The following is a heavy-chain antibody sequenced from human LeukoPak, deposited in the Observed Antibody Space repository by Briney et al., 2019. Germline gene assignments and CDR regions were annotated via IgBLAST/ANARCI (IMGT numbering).Heavy chain of an antibody. CDR2: IYRSGRA. CDR1: GDSISSGTYY. CDR3: ARDLGTAYYYYFDV. V-gene: IGHV4-31*03. D-gene: IGHD3-16*01. Sequence: SETLSLTCTVSGDSISSGTYYWSWIRHFPGKGLEWIGYIYRSGRAYSNPSLKSRVAMSVDTSKNQLSLNLTSVTAADTAVYFCARDLGTAYYYYFDVWGKGTAVTV. J-gene: IGHJ6*03.